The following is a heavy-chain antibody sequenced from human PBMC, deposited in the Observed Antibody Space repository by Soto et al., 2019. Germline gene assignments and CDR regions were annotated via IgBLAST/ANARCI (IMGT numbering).Heavy chain of an antibody. Sequence: GESLKISCKGSGYSFTSYWIGWVRQMPGKGLEWMGIIYPDDSYTNYSPSFQGHVTISADKSISTAYLQWSSLKASDTAMYYCARYLDCSGGSCYLMDVWGQGTTVTVSS. D-gene: IGHD2-15*01. V-gene: IGHV5-51*01. CDR1: GYSFTSYW. CDR2: IYPDDSYT. CDR3: ARYLDCSGGSCYLMDV. J-gene: IGHJ6*02.